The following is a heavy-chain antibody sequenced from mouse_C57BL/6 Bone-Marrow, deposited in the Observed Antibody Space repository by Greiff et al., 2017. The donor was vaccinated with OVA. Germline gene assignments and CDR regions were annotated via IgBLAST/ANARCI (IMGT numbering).Heavy chain of an antibody. CDR3: ARDQLLRGVFDV. CDR1: GFTFSSYA. Sequence: EVKLVESGGGLVKPGGSLKLSCAASGFTFSSYAMSWVRQTPEKRLEWVATISDGGSYTYYPDNVKGRFTISRDNAKNNLYLQMSHLKSEDTAMYYCARDQLLRGVFDVWGTGTTVTVSS. J-gene: IGHJ1*03. D-gene: IGHD1-1*01. CDR2: ISDGGSYT. V-gene: IGHV5-4*01.